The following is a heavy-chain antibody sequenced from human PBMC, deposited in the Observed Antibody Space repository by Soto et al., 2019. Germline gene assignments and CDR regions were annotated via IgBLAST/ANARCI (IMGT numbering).Heavy chain of an antibody. CDR2: FYHSGNS. CDR1: GGSIRSYC. V-gene: IGHV4-59*01. D-gene: IGHD5-18*01. J-gene: IGHJ6*02. CDR3: ARISSVDPYGYVNGGLDV. Sequence: SETLSLTCSVSGGSIRSYCWSWIRQCAETGLEWIGYFYHSGNSNYNPSLKSRVTISVDTSKNQLSLSLRSVTEADTAAYFCARISSVDPYGYVNGGLDVWGQGTTVTVSS.